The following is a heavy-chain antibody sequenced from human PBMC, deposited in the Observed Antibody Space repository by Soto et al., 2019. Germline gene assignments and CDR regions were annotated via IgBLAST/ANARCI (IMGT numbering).Heavy chain of an antibody. CDR2: MYHSGTT. Sequence: SETLSLTCTVSNYSISSGYYWGWIRQSPGEGLEWIVSMYHSGTTYYNPSLKSRVTISIDTSKNQFSLKLTSVTSADTAVYFCARVAFGPIDYWGQGTLVTVS. J-gene: IGHJ4*02. D-gene: IGHD3-16*01. CDR3: ARVAFGPIDY. V-gene: IGHV4-38-2*02. CDR1: NYSISSGYY.